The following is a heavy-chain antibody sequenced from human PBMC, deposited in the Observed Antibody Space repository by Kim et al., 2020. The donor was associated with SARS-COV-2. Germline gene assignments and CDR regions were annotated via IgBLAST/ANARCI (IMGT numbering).Heavy chain of an antibody. J-gene: IGHJ6*02. D-gene: IGHD6-6*01. V-gene: IGHV4-4*01. CDR3: ARAEVAARFGMDV. Sequence: KYNPALQSRVIISVDRSKNPLSLKLSSVTAADTAVYFCARAEVAARFGMDVWGQGTTATVSS.